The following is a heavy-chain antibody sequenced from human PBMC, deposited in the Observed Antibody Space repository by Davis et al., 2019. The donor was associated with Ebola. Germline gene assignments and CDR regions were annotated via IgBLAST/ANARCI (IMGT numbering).Heavy chain of an antibody. D-gene: IGHD3-22*01. V-gene: IGHV1-18*04. CDR2: ISTYNGNT. Sequence: AASVKVSCKASGYSFTNYGISWVRQAPGQGLEWLGWISTYNGNTNSAQKVQDRVIMTTDMSTTTAYMELRSLRSDDTAVYYCARLSNYYYDSSGYPGAFDIWGQGTMVTVSS. CDR3: ARLSNYYYDSSGYPGAFDI. CDR1: GYSFTNYG. J-gene: IGHJ3*02.